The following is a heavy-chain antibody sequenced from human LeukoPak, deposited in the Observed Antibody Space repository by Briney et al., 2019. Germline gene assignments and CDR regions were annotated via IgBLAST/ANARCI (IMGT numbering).Heavy chain of an antibody. D-gene: IGHD5-18*01. CDR2: INPNSGVT. CDR1: RYTFTGYY. Sequence: ASVKVSCKASRYTFTGYYMHWVRQAPGQGLEWMGWINPNSGVTDYAQNFQGRVTMTRDMSISTAYVELSRLRSDDTAVYYCARGTGEGYTYGRYYFDYWGQGTLVTVSS. CDR3: ARGTGEGYTYGRYYFDY. J-gene: IGHJ4*02. V-gene: IGHV1-2*02.